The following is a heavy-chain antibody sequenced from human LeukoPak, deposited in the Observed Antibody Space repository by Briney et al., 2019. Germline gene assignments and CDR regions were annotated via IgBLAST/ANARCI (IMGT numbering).Heavy chain of an antibody. J-gene: IGHJ4*02. V-gene: IGHV3-48*01. Sequence: GGPLRLSCAASGFTFSSYGMTWVRQAPGKGLEWVSYISSSSSTIYYADSVKGRFTISRDNAKNSLYLQLNSLRAEDTAVYYCARYSGRYSNSYFDYWGQGALVTVSS. CDR1: GFTFSSYG. CDR3: ARYSGRYSNSYFDY. D-gene: IGHD1-26*01. CDR2: ISSSSSTI.